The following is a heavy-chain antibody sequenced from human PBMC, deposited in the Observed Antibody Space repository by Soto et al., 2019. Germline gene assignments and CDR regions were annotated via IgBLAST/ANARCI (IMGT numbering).Heavy chain of an antibody. CDR3: ARGNDYGGKGDAFDI. D-gene: IGHD4-17*01. Sequence: ASVKVSCKASGYTFTGYYMHWVRQAPGQGLEWMGWINPNSGGTNYAQKFQGRVTMTRDTSISTAYMELSRLRSDDTAVYYCARGNDYGGKGDAFDIWGQGTMVTVSS. J-gene: IGHJ3*02. CDR2: INPNSGGT. V-gene: IGHV1-2*02. CDR1: GYTFTGYY.